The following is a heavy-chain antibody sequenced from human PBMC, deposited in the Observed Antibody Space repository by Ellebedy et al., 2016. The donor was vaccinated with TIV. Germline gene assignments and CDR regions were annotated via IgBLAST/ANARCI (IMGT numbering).Heavy chain of an antibody. J-gene: IGHJ6*02. CDR3: ARGEVTLYYYGMDV. CDR1: GGSISSYY. V-gene: IGHV4-59*01. Sequence: MPSEALSLTCTVSGGSISSYYWSWIRQPPGKGLEWIGYIYYSGSTNYNPSLKSRVTISVDTSKNQFSLKLHSVTAADTAVYYCARGEVTLYYYGMDVWGQGTTVTVSS. CDR2: IYYSGST.